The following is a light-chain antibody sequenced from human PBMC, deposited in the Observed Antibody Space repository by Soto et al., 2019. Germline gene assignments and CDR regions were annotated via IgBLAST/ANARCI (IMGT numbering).Light chain of an antibody. J-gene: IGKJ2*01. CDR1: QSVSSSY. CDR3: QQYGSSPV. V-gene: IGKV3-20*01. CDR2: GAS. Sequence: EIVLTQSPGTLSLSPGERATLSCRASQSVSSSYLAWYQQKPGQAPRLLIYGASSRATGIPDRFSGSGSWTDFTLNISRLEPEDFAVYYCQQYGSSPVFGQGTKLEIK.